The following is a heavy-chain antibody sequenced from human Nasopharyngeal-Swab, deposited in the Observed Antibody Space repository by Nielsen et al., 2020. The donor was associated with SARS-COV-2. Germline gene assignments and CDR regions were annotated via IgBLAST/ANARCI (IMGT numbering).Heavy chain of an antibody. Sequence: GVSLKISCAASGFVFSGSAIHCVRQASGKGLEWVGRIGDKAHNYATTYAASVKGRFIIARDDSKNSAFLQMDSLNTEDTALYYCTTDYYFDYWGKRTLVTVSS. CDR1: GFVFSGSA. CDR3: TTDYYFDY. V-gene: IGHV3-73*01. D-gene: IGHD4/OR15-4a*01. CDR2: IGDKAHNYAT. J-gene: IGHJ4*02.